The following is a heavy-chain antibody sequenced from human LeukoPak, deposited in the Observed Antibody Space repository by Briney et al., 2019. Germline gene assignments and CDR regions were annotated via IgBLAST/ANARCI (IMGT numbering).Heavy chain of an antibody. CDR2: MNPNRGNT. D-gene: IGHD2-15*01. J-gene: IGHJ4*02. CDR3: ARGLGYCSGGSCSHFDY. CDR1: GYTFTSYD. Sequence: ASMRVSCKASGYTFTSYDINWVRQAPGQGLEWMGWMNPNRGNTGYAQKFQGRVTMTTNTSISTAYMELSSLRSEDTAVYYCARGLGYCSGGSCSHFDYWGQGTVVTVSS. V-gene: IGHV1-8*01.